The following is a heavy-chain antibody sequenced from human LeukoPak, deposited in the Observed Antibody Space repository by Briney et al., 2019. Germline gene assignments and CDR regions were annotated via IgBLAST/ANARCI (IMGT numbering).Heavy chain of an antibody. CDR1: GYTFTNYG. D-gene: IGHD3-16*01. J-gene: IGHJ5*02. CDR2: ISGYNGNT. V-gene: IGHV1-18*01. CDR3: ARDLGRGRVWFDP. Sequence: ASVKVSCKASGYTFTNYGISWLRQAPGQGPEWMGWISGYNGNTEYVQKFQGRVAMTTDSVTRTSHMELRSLTSDDTAVYYCARDLGRGRVWFDPWGQGTLVIVSS.